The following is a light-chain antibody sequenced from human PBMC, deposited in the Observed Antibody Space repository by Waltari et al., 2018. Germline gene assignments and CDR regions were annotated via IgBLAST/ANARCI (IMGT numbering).Light chain of an antibody. CDR1: SSNIGAGYD. Sequence: QSVLTQPPSVPGAPGQRVTISCTGSSSNIGAGYDVHWYQPLPGTAPKHLIYGNSNRPSGVPDRFSGSKSGTSASLAITGLQAEDEADYYCQSYDSSLSGVVFGGGTKLTVL. CDR2: GNS. V-gene: IGLV1-40*01. CDR3: QSYDSSLSGVV. J-gene: IGLJ2*01.